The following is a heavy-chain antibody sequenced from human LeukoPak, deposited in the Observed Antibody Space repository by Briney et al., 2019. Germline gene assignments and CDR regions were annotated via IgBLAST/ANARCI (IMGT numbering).Heavy chain of an antibody. J-gene: IGHJ3*02. CDR3: ATDSIYDYGDNPDAFDI. Sequence: GESLKISCKGSGYSFTSYWIGWVRQMPGKGLEWMGIIYPGDSDTGYSPSFQGQVTISADKSISTAYLQWGSLQASDTAIYYCATDSIYDYGDNPDAFDIWGLGTRVTVSS. CDR2: IYPGDSDT. D-gene: IGHD4-17*01. V-gene: IGHV5-51*01. CDR1: GYSFTSYW.